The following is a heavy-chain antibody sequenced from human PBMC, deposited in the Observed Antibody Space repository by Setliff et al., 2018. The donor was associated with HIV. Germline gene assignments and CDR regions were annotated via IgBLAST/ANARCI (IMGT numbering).Heavy chain of an antibody. CDR2: INQSENT. J-gene: IGHJ4*02. D-gene: IGHD3-22*01. Sequence: SETLSLTCTVYGGSFSGYYWSWIRQPPGMGLEWLGEINQSENTNYNPSLKSRVTISADPPKNQFSLQLSSVTAADTAVYYCARSAYDSSGVPYWGQGTLVTVSS. CDR1: GGSFSGYY. CDR3: ARSAYDSSGVPY. V-gene: IGHV4-34*01.